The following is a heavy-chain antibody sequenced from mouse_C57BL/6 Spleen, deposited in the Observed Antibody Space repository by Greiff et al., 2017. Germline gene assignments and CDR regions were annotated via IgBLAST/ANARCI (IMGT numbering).Heavy chain of an antibody. Sequence: QVQLKQPGAELVKPGASVKLSCKASGYTFTSYWMHWVKQRPGQGLEWIGMIHPNSGSTNYNEKLKSKAKLTVDKSSSPAYMQLSSLTSEDSAVYYCATSGKVATPFAYWGQGTLVTVSA. CDR1: GYTFTSYW. J-gene: IGHJ3*01. V-gene: IGHV1-64*01. CDR3: ATSGKVATPFAY. CDR2: IHPNSGST. D-gene: IGHD1-1*01.